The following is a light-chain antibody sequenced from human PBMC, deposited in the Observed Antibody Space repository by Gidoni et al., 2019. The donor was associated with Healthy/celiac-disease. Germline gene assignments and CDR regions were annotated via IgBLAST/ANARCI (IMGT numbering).Light chain of an antibody. J-gene: IGKJ4*01. CDR1: QGISSY. Sequence: DIQLTQSPSFLSASVGDRVTITCRARQGISSYLAWYQQQPGKAPKLLLYAASTLQSGVPSRFSGSGSGTEFTLTSSSLQPEDFATYYCQQLNSYPRALTFGGXTKVEIK. CDR3: QQLNSYPRALT. CDR2: AAS. V-gene: IGKV1-9*01.